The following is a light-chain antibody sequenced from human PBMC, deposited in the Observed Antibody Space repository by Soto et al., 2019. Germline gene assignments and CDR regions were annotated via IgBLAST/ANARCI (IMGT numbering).Light chain of an antibody. CDR3: QSYDSTRSARYV. Sequence: QSVLTQPPSVSGAPGQRVTISCTGSSSNIGTGYDVHWYQQRPGTAPKLLIFGNIKRPSGVPDRCSGSKSGTSASLAITGLQAEDEGDYYCQSYDSTRSARYVFGTGTKLTVL. J-gene: IGLJ1*01. CDR2: GNI. CDR1: SSNIGTGYD. V-gene: IGLV1-40*01.